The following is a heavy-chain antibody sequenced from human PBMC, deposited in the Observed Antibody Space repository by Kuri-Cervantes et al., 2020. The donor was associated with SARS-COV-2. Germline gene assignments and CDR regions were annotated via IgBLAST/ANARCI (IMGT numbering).Heavy chain of an antibody. Sequence: SETLSLTCTVSGASISNGSYYWSWIRQPAGKGLEWIGRFYTTERINYSPSLKSRVTISVDTSENQFSLRLTSVTAADTAVYYCARDVVHTYGWRAFDYWGQGSLVTVSS. CDR1: GASISNGSYY. CDR2: FYTTERI. CDR3: ARDVVHTYGWRAFDY. J-gene: IGHJ4*02. D-gene: IGHD5-18*01. V-gene: IGHV4-61*02.